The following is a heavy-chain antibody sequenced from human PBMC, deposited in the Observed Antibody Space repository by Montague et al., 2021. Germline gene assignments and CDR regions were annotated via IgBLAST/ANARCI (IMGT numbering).Heavy chain of an antibody. Sequence: SETLSLTCTLSGGSISSSSYYWGWIRQPPGKGLEWIGSIYYSGSTYYNPSLKSRVTISVDTSKNQYSLKLSSVTAADTAVYYCASLTLRPFEPWGQGTLVTVSS. V-gene: IGHV4-39*01. J-gene: IGHJ5*02. CDR2: IYYSGST. CDR3: ASLTLRPFEP. CDR1: GGSISSSSYY.